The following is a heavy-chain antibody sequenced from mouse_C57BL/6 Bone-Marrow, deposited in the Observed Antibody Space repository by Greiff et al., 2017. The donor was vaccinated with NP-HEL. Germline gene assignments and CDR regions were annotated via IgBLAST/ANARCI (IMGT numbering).Heavy chain of an antibody. CDR3: ARENYYGSSFPLDY. D-gene: IGHD1-1*01. V-gene: IGHV1-85*01. J-gene: IGHJ2*01. CDR2: IYPRDGST. Sequence: QVHVKQSGPELVKPGASVKLSCKASGYTFTSYDINWVKQRPGQGLEWIGWIYPRDGSTKYNEKFKGKATLTVDTSSSTAYMELHSLTSEDSAVYFCARENYYGSSFPLDYWGQGTTLTVSS. CDR1: GYTFTSYD.